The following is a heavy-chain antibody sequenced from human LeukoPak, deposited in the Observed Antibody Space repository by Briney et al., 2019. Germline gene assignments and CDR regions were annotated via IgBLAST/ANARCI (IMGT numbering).Heavy chain of an antibody. CDR1: SYTFTNYG. V-gene: IGHV1-18*01. J-gene: IGHJ4*02. CDR2: VSAYNGHT. CDR3: ARDHSLGAVAGTFDY. Sequence: ASVKVSCKASSYTFTNYGFTWVRQAPGQGLQWVGWVSAYNGHTNYAQEMQGRVTMTTDTSTSTAYMELTSLRSDDTAVYYCARDHSLGAVAGTFDYWGQGTLVTVSS. D-gene: IGHD6-19*01.